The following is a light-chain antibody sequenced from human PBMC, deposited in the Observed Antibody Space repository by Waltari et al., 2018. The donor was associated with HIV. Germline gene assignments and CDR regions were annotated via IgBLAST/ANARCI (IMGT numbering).Light chain of an antibody. CDR2: KVS. CDR1: QSLAHSDGNNY. CDR3: MQGRHRPLT. Sequence: DVVLTQSPLSLAVTLGQPASISCKSSQSLAHSDGNNYLTWFQQRPGHSQRRLIYKVSQRDSGVPDRFSGSGSGTYFTLKISRVEAEDVGVYYCMQGRHRPLTFGAGTKVEIK. V-gene: IGKV2-30*02. J-gene: IGKJ4*01.